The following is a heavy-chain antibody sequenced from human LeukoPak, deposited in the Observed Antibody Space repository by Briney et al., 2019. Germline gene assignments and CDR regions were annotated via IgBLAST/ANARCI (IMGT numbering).Heavy chain of an antibody. V-gene: IGHV4-34*01. CDR3: ASPQRDCSSTSCYVGLFDY. CDR2: INHSGST. CDR1: GGSFSGYY. D-gene: IGHD2-2*01. Sequence: SETLSLTCAVYGGSFSGYYWSWIRQPPGKGLEWIGEINHSGSTNYNPSPKSRVTISVDTSKNQFSLKLSSVTAADTAVYYCASPQRDCSSTSCYVGLFDYWGQGTLVTVSS. J-gene: IGHJ4*02.